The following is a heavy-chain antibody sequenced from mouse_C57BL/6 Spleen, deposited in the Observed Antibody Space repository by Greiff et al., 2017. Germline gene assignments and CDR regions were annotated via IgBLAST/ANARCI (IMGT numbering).Heavy chain of an antibody. CDR1: GYTFTSYW. CDR2: IHPCDSDT. Sequence: QVQLQQPGAELVKPGASVKVSCKASGYTFTSYWMHWVKQRPGQGLEWIGRIHPCDSDTNYNQKFKGKATLTVDKSSSTAYMQLSSLTSEDSAVYYCAMEDYGYGYYFDYWGQGTTLTVSS. D-gene: IGHD2-2*01. V-gene: IGHV1-74*01. CDR3: AMEDYGYGYYFDY. J-gene: IGHJ2*01.